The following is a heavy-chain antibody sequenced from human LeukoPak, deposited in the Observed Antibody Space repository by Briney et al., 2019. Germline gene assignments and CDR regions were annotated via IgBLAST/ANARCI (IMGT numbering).Heavy chain of an antibody. CDR2: IYYSGRT. Sequence: PSETLSLTCTVSGGSISISSYYWGWIRQPPGKGLEWLGRIYYSGRTFYNPSLKSRVTISVDTSKNQFSLKLSSVTAADTAVYFCARPAYYGDSWFDPWGQGTLVTVSS. CDR3: ARPAYYGDSWFDP. V-gene: IGHV4-39*01. D-gene: IGHD4-17*01. CDR1: GGSISISSYY. J-gene: IGHJ5*02.